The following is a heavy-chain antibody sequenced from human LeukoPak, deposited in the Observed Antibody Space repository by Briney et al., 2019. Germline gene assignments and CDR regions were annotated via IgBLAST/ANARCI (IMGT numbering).Heavy chain of an antibody. V-gene: IGHV3-48*03. CDR2: ISSGGSTI. CDR1: GFTFSSYE. Sequence: GGSLRLPGAASGFTFSSYEMNWVRQAQGKGLEWVSYISSGGSTIYYADSVKGRFTISRDNAKNSLYLQLNSLRAEDTAVYYCARESSLDYFDYWGQGTLVTVSS. CDR3: ARESSLDYFDY. J-gene: IGHJ4*02. D-gene: IGHD3-16*01.